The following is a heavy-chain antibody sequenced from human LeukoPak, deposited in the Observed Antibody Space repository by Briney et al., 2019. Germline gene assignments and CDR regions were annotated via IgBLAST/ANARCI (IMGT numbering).Heavy chain of an antibody. D-gene: IGHD3-10*01. V-gene: IGHV3-7*01. Sequence: WMXXXRQAPGKGLEWVANIKQDGSEKDYVDSVKGRFTISRDNAKNSLYLQMNSLRAEDTAVYYCARPTYYYGSGSYVVWGQGTTVTVSS. CDR2: IKQDGSEK. J-gene: IGHJ6*02. CDR1: W. CDR3: ARPTYYYGSGSYVV.